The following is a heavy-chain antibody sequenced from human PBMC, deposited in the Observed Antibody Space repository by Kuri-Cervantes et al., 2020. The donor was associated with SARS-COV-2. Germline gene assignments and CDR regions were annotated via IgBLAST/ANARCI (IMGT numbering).Heavy chain of an antibody. J-gene: IGHJ4*02. CDR1: GGSISTYY. CDR3: ARGMEVVVGAINFDS. Sequence: ESLKISCTVSGGSISTYYWSWIRQPAGKRLEWIGYIHYRGSSKYNPSLTTRVTISMDTSENQFSLKLDSVTAADTAVYYCARGMEVVVGAINFDSWGQGTLVTVSS. V-gene: IGHV4-59*01. CDR2: IHYRGSS. D-gene: IGHD2-15*01.